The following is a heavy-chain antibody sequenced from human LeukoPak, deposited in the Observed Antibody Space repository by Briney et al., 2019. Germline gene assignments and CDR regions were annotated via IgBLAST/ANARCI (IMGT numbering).Heavy chain of an antibody. D-gene: IGHD3-3*01. CDR3: ARVYDFWSGIIDY. CDR1: GFTFSSYW. Sequence: GGSLRLSCAASGFTFSSYWMHWVRQAPWKGLVWVSRINSDGSSTSYADSVKGRFTISRDNAKNTLCLQMNSLRAEDTAVYYCARVYDFWSGIIDYWGQGTLVTVSS. CDR2: INSDGSST. J-gene: IGHJ4*02. V-gene: IGHV3-74*01.